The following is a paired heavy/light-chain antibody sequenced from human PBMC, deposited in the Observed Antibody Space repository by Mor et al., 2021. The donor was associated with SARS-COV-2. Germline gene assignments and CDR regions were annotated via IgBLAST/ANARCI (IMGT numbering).Heavy chain of an antibody. J-gene: IGHJ4*02. V-gene: IGHV4-59*01. D-gene: IGHD2-15*01. CDR1: GGSISNYY. Sequence: QVQLQESGPGLVKPSETLSLTCTVSGGSISNYYLNWIRQPPGKRLEWIGNVYHNGDTEYSPSLRSRVTMSVDTSKKQFSLKVTSVTAADTAVYYCARMVLRYCSGARCDNAFDSWGQGTLVTVSS. CDR2: VYHNGDT. CDR3: ARMVLRYCSGARCDNAFDS.
Light chain of an antibody. CDR2: WAS. J-gene: IGKJ2*01. Sequence: DIVMTQSPDSLAVSLGERATINCKSGPSVLHSSNNRNYLAWYQQKPGQPPKLLIYWASTRESGVPDRFSGSGSGTDFTLTISSLQAEDVAVYYCQQYYSAPYTFGQGTKLEIK. CDR3: QQYYSAPYT. CDR1: PSVLHSSNNRNY. V-gene: IGKV4-1*01.